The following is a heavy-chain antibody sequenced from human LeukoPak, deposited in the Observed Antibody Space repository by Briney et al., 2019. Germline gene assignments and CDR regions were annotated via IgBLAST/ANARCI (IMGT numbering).Heavy chain of an antibody. D-gene: IGHD3-22*01. V-gene: IGHV1-2*02. CDR3: ARGAYYYDSSGYLDY. J-gene: IGHJ4*02. Sequence: ASVTVSCKASGYTFTGYYMRWVRQAPGQGLEWMGWINPNSGGTNYAQKFQGRVTMTRDTSISTAYMELSRLRSDDTAVYYCARGAYYYDSSGYLDYWGQGTLVTVSS. CDR2: INPNSGGT. CDR1: GYTFTGYY.